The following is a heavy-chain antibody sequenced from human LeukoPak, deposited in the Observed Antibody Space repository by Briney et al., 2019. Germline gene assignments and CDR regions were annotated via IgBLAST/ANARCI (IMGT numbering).Heavy chain of an antibody. Sequence: GGSLRLSCAASGFTFSSYAMSWVRQAPGKGLERVSAISGRGGSTYYADSVKGRFTISRDNSKNTLYLQMNSLRAEDTAVYYCAKVRAGPFDYWGQGTLVTVSS. CDR1: GFTFSSYA. V-gene: IGHV3-23*01. CDR3: AKVRAGPFDY. D-gene: IGHD6-13*01. CDR2: ISGRGGST. J-gene: IGHJ4*02.